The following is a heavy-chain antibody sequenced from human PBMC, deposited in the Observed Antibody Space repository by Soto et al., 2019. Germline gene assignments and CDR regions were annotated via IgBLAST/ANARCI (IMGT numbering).Heavy chain of an antibody. D-gene: IGHD3-10*01. V-gene: IGHV2-5*01. CDR2: IYWNDDK. J-gene: IGHJ4*02. CDR1: GFSLSTSGVG. CDR3: AHSNRYYYGSGSYSN. Sequence: QITLKESGPTLVKPTQTLTLTCTFSGFSLSTSGVGVGWIRQPPGKALEWLALIYWNDDKRYSPSLKSRLTITKDTSKNQVVLTMTNMDPVDTATYYGAHSNRYYYGSGSYSNWGQGTLVTVSS.